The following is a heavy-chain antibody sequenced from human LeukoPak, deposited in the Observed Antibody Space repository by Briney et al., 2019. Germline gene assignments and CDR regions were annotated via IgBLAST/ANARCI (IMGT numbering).Heavy chain of an antibody. CDR1: GFTFSIYA. Sequence: GGSLRLSCAASGFTFSIYAMTWVRQAPGKGLEWVAFIKGDGSAKKYVDSVKGRFTIPRDNAKNSLFLQMNSLRAEDTAVHYCARDRGWIQHDIWGQGTMVTVSS. D-gene: IGHD5-18*01. V-gene: IGHV3-7*01. CDR2: IKGDGSAK. CDR3: ARDRGWIQHDI. J-gene: IGHJ3*02.